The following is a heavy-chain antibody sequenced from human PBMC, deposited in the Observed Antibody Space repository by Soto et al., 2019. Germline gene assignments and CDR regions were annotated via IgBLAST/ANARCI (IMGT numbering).Heavy chain of an antibody. Sequence: PGGSLRLSCAASGFTFSSYGMHWVRQAPGKGLEWVAVISYDGSNKYYADSVKGRFTISRDNSKNTLYLQMNSLRAEDTAVYYCAKTDIVVVGSSDYWGQGTMVTVYS. CDR3: AKTDIVVVGSSDY. CDR1: GFTFSSYG. D-gene: IGHD2-2*01. V-gene: IGHV3-30*18. CDR2: ISYDGSNK. J-gene: IGHJ4*02.